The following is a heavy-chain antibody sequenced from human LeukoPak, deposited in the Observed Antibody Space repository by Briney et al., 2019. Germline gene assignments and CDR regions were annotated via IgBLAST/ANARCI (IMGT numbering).Heavy chain of an antibody. CDR2: ISYDGGNK. D-gene: IGHD3-22*01. V-gene: IGHV3-30*18. J-gene: IGHJ4*02. CDR1: GITFGSHG. Sequence: GGSLRLSCAASGITFGSHGMHWVRQAPGKGPEWVALISYDGGNKNYADSVKGRFTISRDNSRNTLYLQMHTLRSEDTAIYYCENTSGYYESDATTDYWGQGTLVTVSS. CDR3: ENTSGYYESDATTDY.